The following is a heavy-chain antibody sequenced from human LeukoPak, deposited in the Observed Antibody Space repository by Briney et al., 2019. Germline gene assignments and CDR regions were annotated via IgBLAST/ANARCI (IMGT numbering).Heavy chain of an antibody. CDR1: GGSISSYY. CDR3: ARGHKAFDI. V-gene: IGHV4-59*01. Sequence: PSETLSLTCTVTGGSISSYYWSWIRQPPGNGLEYIGYIYYSGYTNYNPSLKSRVTISVYTSKNQFSLQLSSVTAADTAVYYCARGHKAFDIWGQGTMVTVSS. J-gene: IGHJ3*02. CDR2: IYYSGYT.